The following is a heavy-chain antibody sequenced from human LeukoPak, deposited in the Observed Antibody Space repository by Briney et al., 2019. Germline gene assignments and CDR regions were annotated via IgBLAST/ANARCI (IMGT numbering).Heavy chain of an antibody. CDR3: ARVSSYGSGSIYSTFYYGMDV. CDR2: TYYRSKWYN. CDR1: GDSVSSNSAA. D-gene: IGHD3-10*01. Sequence: SQTLSLTCAISGDSVSSNSAAWNWIRQSPSRSLEWLGRTYYRSKWYNDYAVSVKSRITINPDTSKNQFSLQLNSVTPEDTAVYYCARVSSYGSGSIYSTFYYGMDVWGKGTTVTVSS. J-gene: IGHJ6*04. V-gene: IGHV6-1*01.